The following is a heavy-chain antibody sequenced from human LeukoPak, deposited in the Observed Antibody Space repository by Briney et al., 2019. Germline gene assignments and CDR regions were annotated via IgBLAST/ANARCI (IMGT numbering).Heavy chain of an antibody. J-gene: IGHJ4*01. Sequence: GGSLRLSCVASEFNFFSYGMQWVRQAPGKGLVWVSRIFTDGTTTSYADSEKGRFTISRDNAKNTLYLQMNSLRAEDTAVYYCARELPREVTLDYWGQGTLVTVSP. CDR2: IFTDGTTT. D-gene: IGHD2-21*02. CDR1: EFNFFSYG. V-gene: IGHV3-74*01. CDR3: ARELPREVTLDY.